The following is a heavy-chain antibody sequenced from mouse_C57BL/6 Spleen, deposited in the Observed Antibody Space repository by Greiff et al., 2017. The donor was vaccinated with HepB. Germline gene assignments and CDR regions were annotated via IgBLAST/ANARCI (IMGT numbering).Heavy chain of an antibody. Sequence: QVQLQQSGAELVKPGASVKISCKASGYAFSSYWMNWVKQRPGKGLEWIGQIYPGDGDTNYNGKFKGKATLTADKSSSTAYMQRSSLTSEDSAVYFCARELHYYGSSYGYWGQGTTLTVSS. J-gene: IGHJ2*01. CDR1: GYAFSSYW. V-gene: IGHV1-80*01. CDR2: IYPGDGDT. CDR3: ARELHYYGSSYGY. D-gene: IGHD1-1*01.